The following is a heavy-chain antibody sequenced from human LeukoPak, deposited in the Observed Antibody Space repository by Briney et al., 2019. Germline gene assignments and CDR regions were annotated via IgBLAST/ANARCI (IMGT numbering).Heavy chain of an antibody. D-gene: IGHD6-13*01. CDR1: GGSISSYY. CDR3: ARVTGYMTEDYFDY. CDR2: IYYSGST. Sequence: SETLSLTCTVSGGSISSYYWSWIRQPPGKGLEWIGYIYYSGSTNYNPSLKSRVTISADTSKSQFSLRLSSVTAADTAVYYCARVTGYMTEDYFDYWGQGTLITVSS. J-gene: IGHJ4*02. V-gene: IGHV4-59*01.